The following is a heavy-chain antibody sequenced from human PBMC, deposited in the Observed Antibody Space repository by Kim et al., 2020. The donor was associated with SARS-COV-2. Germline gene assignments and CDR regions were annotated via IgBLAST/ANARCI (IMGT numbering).Heavy chain of an antibody. J-gene: IGHJ3*01. V-gene: IGHV3-48*02. D-gene: IGHD2-8*02. CDR3: ARDRDWCFDF. CDR1: GFTFSSYS. CDR2: IYTSSSKSNI. Sequence: GGSLRLSCAASGFTFSSYSMNWVRQAPGKGLEWIAYIYTSSSKSNIWYADSVRGRFILSRDNAKNSLSLQMNSLRDEDTAVYYCARDRDWCFDFWGQGT.